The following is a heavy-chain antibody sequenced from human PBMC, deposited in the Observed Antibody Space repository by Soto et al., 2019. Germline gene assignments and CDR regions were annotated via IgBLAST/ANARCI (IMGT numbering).Heavy chain of an antibody. V-gene: IGHV3-30*19. Sequence: QVRLVESGGGVVQPGGSLRLSCTTSGFAFSSYGIHWVRQAPGKGLEWVAAAWYYGRREFYADAVKGRFTVSRDTPSNTVHLQMNTLRPEDTAVYYCARSSGSFSDWGQGALVTVSS. CDR1: GFAFSSYG. J-gene: IGHJ4*02. CDR2: AWYYGRRE. CDR3: ARSSGSFSD. D-gene: IGHD1-26*01.